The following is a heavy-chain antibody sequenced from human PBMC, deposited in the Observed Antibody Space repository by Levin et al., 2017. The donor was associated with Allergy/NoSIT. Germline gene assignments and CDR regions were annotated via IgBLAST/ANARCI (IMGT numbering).Heavy chain of an antibody. Sequence: SETLSLTCAVYGGSFSGYYWSWIRQPPGKGLEWIGEINHSGSTNYNPSLKSRVTISVDTSKNQFSLKLSSVTAADTAVYYCARMYYDFWSGYYHNHPYFDYWGQGTLVTVSS. J-gene: IGHJ4*02. CDR3: ARMYYDFWSGYYHNHPYFDY. CDR2: INHSGST. D-gene: IGHD3-3*01. V-gene: IGHV4-34*01. CDR1: GGSFSGYY.